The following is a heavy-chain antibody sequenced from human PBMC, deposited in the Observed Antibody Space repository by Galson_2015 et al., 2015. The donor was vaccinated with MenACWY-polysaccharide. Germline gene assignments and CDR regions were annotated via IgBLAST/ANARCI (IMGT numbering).Heavy chain of an antibody. D-gene: IGHD3-10*01. V-gene: IGHV3-7*01. CDR3: VRELKGSGAYYGDS. CDR2: IIGDGSSR. J-gene: IGHJ4*02. CDR1: GLIFSNYW. Sequence: SLRLSCAASGLIFSNYWMTWVRQAPGKGPEWVANIIGDGSSRYYVDSVKGRFTISRANAKNSVYLQMNSLRVEDTAVYYCVRELKGSGAYYGDSWGQGTLVTVSS.